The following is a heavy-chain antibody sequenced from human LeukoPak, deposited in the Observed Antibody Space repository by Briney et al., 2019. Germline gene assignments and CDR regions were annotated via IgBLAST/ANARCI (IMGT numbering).Heavy chain of an antibody. CDR3: ARVGWGKVGATIFDY. Sequence: PGGSLRLSCAASGFTFSSYSMNWVRQAPGKGLEWVSYISSSSSTIYYADSVKGRFTISRDNAKNSLYLQMNSLRDEDTAVYYCARVGWGKVGATIFDYWGQGTLVTVSS. D-gene: IGHD1-26*01. J-gene: IGHJ4*02. V-gene: IGHV3-48*02. CDR1: GFTFSSYS. CDR2: ISSSSSTI.